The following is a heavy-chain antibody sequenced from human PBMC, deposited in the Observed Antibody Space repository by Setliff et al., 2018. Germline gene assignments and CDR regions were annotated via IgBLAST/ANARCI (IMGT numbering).Heavy chain of an antibody. V-gene: IGHV3-48*03. CDR3: ARSINGYQQRYDF. CDR2: INSGGTKI. D-gene: IGHD3-16*01. Sequence: GGSLRLSCAASGFFFRSYEMNWVRQTPGKGLEWVSYINSGGTKIYYADSVEGRFTISRDNGKNSLFLQMNSVRAEDTAVYYCARSINGYQQRYDFWGQGTLVTVSS. CDR1: GFFFRSYE. J-gene: IGHJ4*02.